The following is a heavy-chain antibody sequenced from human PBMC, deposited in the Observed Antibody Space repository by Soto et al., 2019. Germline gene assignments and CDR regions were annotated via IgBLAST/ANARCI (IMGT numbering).Heavy chain of an antibody. V-gene: IGHV3-11*01. CDR1: GFTFSDYY. CDR3: ARKKWLQN. D-gene: IGHD5-12*01. Sequence: QVQLVESGGGLVKPGGSLRLSCADSGFTFSDYYMTWIRQAPGKGLEWVSSISPSGSIMSYADSVKGRFTLSRDDAKNSLYLQINSLRAEDTAVYYCARKKWLQNWGQGTLVTVSS. J-gene: IGHJ4*02. CDR2: ISPSGSIM.